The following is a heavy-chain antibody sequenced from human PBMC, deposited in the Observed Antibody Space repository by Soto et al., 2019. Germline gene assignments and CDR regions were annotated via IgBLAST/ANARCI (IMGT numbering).Heavy chain of an antibody. CDR1: GYTFTSYG. CDR2: ISTYNGNT. CDR3: VRDREYNCHYHWFDP. J-gene: IGHJ5*02. D-gene: IGHD1-7*01. Sequence: QVQLVQSGAEVKKPGASVKVSCKASGYTFTSYGISWVRQAPGQGLEWMGWISTYNGNTNFTQKLQGRVTMTTDTSTSTAYMELRSLRADDTAVYYGVRDREYNCHYHWFDPWGQGSLVTVSS. V-gene: IGHV1-18*01.